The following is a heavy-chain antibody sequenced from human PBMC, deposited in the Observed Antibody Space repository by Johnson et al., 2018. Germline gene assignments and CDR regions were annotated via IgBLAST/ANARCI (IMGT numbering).Heavy chain of an antibody. D-gene: IGHD3-10*01. CDR2: IVVGSGNT. CDR3: AADRGVGEAFDI. Sequence: QLVQSGPEVKKPGTSVKVSCKASGFTFTRSAVQWVRQARGQRLEWIGWIVVGSGNTNYAQKFQERVTITRDMSTRTADMELSSLRSEDTAVYYCAADRGVGEAFDIWGQGTMVTVSS. V-gene: IGHV1-58*01. CDR1: GFTFTRSA. J-gene: IGHJ3*02.